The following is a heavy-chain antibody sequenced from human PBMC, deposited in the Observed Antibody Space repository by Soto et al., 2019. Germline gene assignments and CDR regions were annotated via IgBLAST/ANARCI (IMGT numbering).Heavy chain of an antibody. D-gene: IGHD3-10*01. CDR3: ATDLDYYGSGKEDY. CDR2: INPNSGGT. Sequence: ASVKVSCKASGGTFSSYAISWVRQAPGQELGWMGRINPNSGGTNYAQKFQGRVTMTRDTSISTAYTELSSLRSEDTAVYYCATDLDYYGSGKEDYWGQGTLVTAPQ. CDR1: GGTFSSYA. V-gene: IGHV1-2*06. J-gene: IGHJ4*02.